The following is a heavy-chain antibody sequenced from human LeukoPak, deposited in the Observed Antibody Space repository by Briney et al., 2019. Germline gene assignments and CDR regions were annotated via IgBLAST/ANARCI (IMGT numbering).Heavy chain of an antibody. CDR1: GYTFTSYG. Sequence: ASVKVSCKASGYTFTSYGIGWVRQAPGQGLEWMGWISAYNGNTNYAQKLQGRVTMTTDTSTSTAYMELRSLRSDDTAVYYCARDRDSSGYHDASDIWGQGTMVTVSS. CDR3: ARDRDSSGYHDASDI. CDR2: ISAYNGNT. J-gene: IGHJ3*02. V-gene: IGHV1-18*01. D-gene: IGHD3-22*01.